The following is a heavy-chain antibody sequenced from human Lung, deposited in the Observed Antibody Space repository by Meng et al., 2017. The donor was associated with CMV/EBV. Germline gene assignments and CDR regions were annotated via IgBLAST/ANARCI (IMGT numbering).Heavy chain of an antibody. CDR3: ARQGGYAEGGSDY. D-gene: IGHD5-12*01. CDR2: IYPGDSDT. CDR1: GYSFTNYW. J-gene: IGHJ4*02. V-gene: IGHV5-51*01. Sequence: SCKGSGYSFTNYWIGWVRQMPGKGLEWMGIIYPGDSDTRYSPPFQGQVTISADKSINTAYLQWSSLKASDTAMYYCARQGGYAEGGSDYWGQGTLVTVSS.